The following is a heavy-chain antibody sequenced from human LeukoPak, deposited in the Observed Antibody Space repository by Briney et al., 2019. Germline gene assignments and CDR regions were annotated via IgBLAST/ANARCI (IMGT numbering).Heavy chain of an antibody. Sequence: SETLSLTCTVSGASISTYYWSWIRQPAGKGLEWIGRIYASGSANYNPSLKSRVTMSVDTSKNQFSLKLSSVTAADTAVYYCAREIAARKRNYYYYYYMDVWGKGTTVTVSS. D-gene: IGHD6-13*01. CDR1: GASISTYY. CDR2: IYASGSA. CDR3: AREIAARKRNYYYYYYMDV. V-gene: IGHV4-4*07. J-gene: IGHJ6*03.